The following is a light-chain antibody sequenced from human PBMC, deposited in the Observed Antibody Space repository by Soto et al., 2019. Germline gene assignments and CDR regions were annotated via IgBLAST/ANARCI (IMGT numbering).Light chain of an antibody. V-gene: IGLV2-14*03. CDR3: AAWDASLNGYV. Sequence: QSVLTQPASVSGSPGQSITITCTGTSSDVGGYNYVSWYQQHPGKAPKVLISDVSNRPSGISNRFPGSKSGNTASLTISGLQAEDEADYYCAAWDASLNGYVFGAGTKVTVL. CDR1: SSDVGGYNY. J-gene: IGLJ1*01. CDR2: DVS.